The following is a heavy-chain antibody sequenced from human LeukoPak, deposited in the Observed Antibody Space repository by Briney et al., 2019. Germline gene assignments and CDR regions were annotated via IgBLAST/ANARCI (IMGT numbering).Heavy chain of an antibody. Sequence: PGGSLRLSCAASGFTFSSYAMSWVRQAPGKGLEWVSAISGSGGSTYYADSVKGRFTISKDNSKNTLYLQMSSLRAEDTAVYYCAKDRPQLRYFDWLSSYYGMDVWGQGTTVTVSS. V-gene: IGHV3-23*01. CDR2: ISGSGGST. D-gene: IGHD3-9*01. J-gene: IGHJ6*02. CDR1: GFTFSSYA. CDR3: AKDRPQLRYFDWLSSYYGMDV.